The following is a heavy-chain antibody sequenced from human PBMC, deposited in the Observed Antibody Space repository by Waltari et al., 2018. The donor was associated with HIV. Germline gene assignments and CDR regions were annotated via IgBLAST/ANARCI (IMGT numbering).Heavy chain of an antibody. CDR2: ISGSGGST. CDR1: YA. Sequence: YAMSWVRQAPGKGLEWVSGISGSGGSTNYADSVKGRFTISRDNSKNTLYLQMTSLRADDTAVYNCVKDQFFDGYQGGGFDYWGQGSLVTVSS. J-gene: IGHJ4*02. D-gene: IGHD5-12*01. CDR3: VKDQFFDGYQGGGFDY. V-gene: IGHV3-23*01.